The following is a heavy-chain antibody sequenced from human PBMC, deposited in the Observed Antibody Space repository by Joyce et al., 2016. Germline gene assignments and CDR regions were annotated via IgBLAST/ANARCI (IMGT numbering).Heavy chain of an antibody. V-gene: IGHV3-53*01. CDR3: ATTTIFGVVIYFDS. CDR2: IHSGGNT. D-gene: IGHD3-3*01. CDR1: GFTVSSKY. Sequence: EVQLVESGGGLIQPGGSLRLSCAASGFTVSSKYMSWVRQAPGKGLDWVSIIHSGGNTYDADSVKGRFTISRDNSKNTLYCQMNSLRADDTAVYYCATTTIFGVVIYFDSWGQGTLVSVSS. J-gene: IGHJ4*02.